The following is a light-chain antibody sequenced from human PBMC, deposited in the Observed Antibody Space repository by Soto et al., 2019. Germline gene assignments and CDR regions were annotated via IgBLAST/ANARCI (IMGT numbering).Light chain of an antibody. J-gene: IGLJ1*01. Sequence: QSVLTQPPSVSGAPGQRVAISCTGSSSNIGAEYDVHWYQQLPGTAPKRLIYGDNNRPSGVPDRFSGSKSGTSASLAITGLQPEDEADYYCQSHDSSLTTVVFGTGTKLTVL. CDR2: GDN. V-gene: IGLV1-40*01. CDR1: SSNIGAEYD. CDR3: QSHDSSLTTVV.